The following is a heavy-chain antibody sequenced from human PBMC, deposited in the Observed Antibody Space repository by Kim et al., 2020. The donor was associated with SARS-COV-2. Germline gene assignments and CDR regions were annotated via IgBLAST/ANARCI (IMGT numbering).Heavy chain of an antibody. V-gene: IGHV4-4*02. D-gene: IGHD3-9*01. CDR2: IYHSGST. CDR1: GGSISSSNW. J-gene: IGHJ3*02. CDR3: ARVYYDIWSGSAACDI. Sequence: LRRTLSLTCAVSGGSISSSNWWSWVRQPPGKGLEWIGEIYHSGSTNYNPSLKSRATISVDKSKNQFSLKLSSVTAADTAVHYCARVYYDIWSGSAACDIW.